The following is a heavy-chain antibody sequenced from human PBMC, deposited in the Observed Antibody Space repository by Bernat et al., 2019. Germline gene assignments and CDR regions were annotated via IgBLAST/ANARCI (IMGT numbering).Heavy chain of an antibody. CDR2: IKSNTDGGTT. CDR1: GFTFSNAW. J-gene: IGHJ3*02. Sequence: EVQLVESGGGLVKPGGSLRLSCAASGFTFSNAWMSWVRQAPGKGLEWVGRIKSNTDGGTTDYAAPVKGRFTISRDDSKNTLYLQMNSLKTEDTAVYYCTTYYYDFWSGYSHDAFDIWGQGTMVTVSS. CDR3: TTYYYDFWSGYSHDAFDI. V-gene: IGHV3-15*01. D-gene: IGHD3-3*01.